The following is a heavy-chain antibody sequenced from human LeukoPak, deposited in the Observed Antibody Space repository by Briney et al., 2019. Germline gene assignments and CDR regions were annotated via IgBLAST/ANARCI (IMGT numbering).Heavy chain of an antibody. CDR2: ISYDGSNK. V-gene: IGHV3-30*05. Sequence: PGGSLRLSCAASGFTFSTYSMNWVRQAPGKGLEWVAVISYDGSNKYYADSVKGRFTISRDNSKNTLYLQMNSLRAEDTAVYYCARVRSLRGYSYGVDYWGQGTLVTVSS. CDR1: GFTFSTYS. D-gene: IGHD5-18*01. J-gene: IGHJ4*02. CDR3: ARVRSLRGYSYGVDY.